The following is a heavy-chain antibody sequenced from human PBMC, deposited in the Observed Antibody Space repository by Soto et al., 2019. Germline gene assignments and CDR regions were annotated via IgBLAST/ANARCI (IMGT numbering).Heavy chain of an antibody. CDR3: ARIGTGYYHMDV. J-gene: IGHJ6*03. D-gene: IGHD1-1*01. CDR1: GFTFSSYW. Sequence: EVQLVESGGGLVQPGGSLRLSCAASGFTFSSYWMHWVRQAPGEGLIWVSRINSDGSRTTYADSVKGRITISRNNAKNQVDLQMESLSAVDTAVYYCARIGTGYYHMDVWGKGTTVTVSS. V-gene: IGHV3-74*01. CDR2: INSDGSRT.